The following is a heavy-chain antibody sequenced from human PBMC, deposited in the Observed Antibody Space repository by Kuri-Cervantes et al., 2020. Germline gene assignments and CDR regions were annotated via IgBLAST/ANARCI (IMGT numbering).Heavy chain of an antibody. CDR3: ARPNNGDYAFDI. V-gene: IGHV4-34*01. J-gene: IGHJ3*02. D-gene: IGHD4-17*01. CDR1: GGSFSGFF. CDR2: INHSGRT. Sequence: GSLRLFCAVYGGSFSGFFWSWIRQSPGKGLEWIGEINHSGRTNYNPSLKSRVTISVDTSKNQFSLNLSSVTAADTAVYYCARPNNGDYAFDIWGQGTMVTVSS.